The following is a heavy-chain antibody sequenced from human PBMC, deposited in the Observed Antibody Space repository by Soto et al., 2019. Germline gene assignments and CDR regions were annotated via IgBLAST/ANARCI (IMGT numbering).Heavy chain of an antibody. CDR3: ARGRGYTYDSDY. CDR2: ISYDGSNK. Sequence: QVQLVESGGGVVQPGRSLRLSCAASGFTFSSYAMHWVRQAPGKGLEWVAVISYDGSNKYYADSVKGRFTISRDNSKNTLYLQMNSLRAEDTAVYYCARGRGYTYDSDYWGQGTLVTVSS. CDR1: GFTFSSYA. V-gene: IGHV3-30-3*01. D-gene: IGHD5-18*01. J-gene: IGHJ4*02.